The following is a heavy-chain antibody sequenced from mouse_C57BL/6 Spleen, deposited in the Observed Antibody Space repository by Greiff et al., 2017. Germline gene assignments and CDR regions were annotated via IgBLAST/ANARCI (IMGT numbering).Heavy chain of an antibody. CDR3: HDYGSSSGWFAG. D-gene: IGHD1-1*01. J-gene: IGHJ3*01. CDR2: IYPRSGNT. V-gene: IGHV1-81*01. CDR1: GYTFTSYG. Sequence: LVESGAELARPGASVKLSCKASGYTFTSYGISWVKQRTGQGLEWIGEIYPRSGNTYYNEKFKGKATLTADKSSSTAYMGLRSLTSEDSAVYFCHDYGSSSGWFAGWGKGTLVTVSA.